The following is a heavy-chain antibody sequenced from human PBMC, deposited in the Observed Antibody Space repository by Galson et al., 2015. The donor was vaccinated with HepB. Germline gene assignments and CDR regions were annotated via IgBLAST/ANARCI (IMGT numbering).Heavy chain of an antibody. J-gene: IGHJ6*03. D-gene: IGHD2-21*01. CDR1: GYTFTGYY. Sequence: SVKVSCKASGYTFTGYYMHWVRQVPGQGLEWMGWINPNSGGTNYAQKFQGRVTMTRDTSISTAYMELSRLRSDDTAVYYCAITPPTYCGGDCYSNYYYYYYMDVWGKGTTVTVSS. CDR3: AITPPTYCGGDCYSNYYYYYYMDV. CDR2: INPNSGGT. V-gene: IGHV1-2*02.